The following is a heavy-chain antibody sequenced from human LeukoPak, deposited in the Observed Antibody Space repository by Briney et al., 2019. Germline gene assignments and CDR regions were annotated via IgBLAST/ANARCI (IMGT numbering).Heavy chain of an antibody. D-gene: IGHD6-6*01. CDR1: GFTFSSYS. CDR3: ARGATRRSSGAFDI. CDR2: ISSSGSII. J-gene: IGHJ3*02. Sequence: PGGSLRLSCAASGFTFSSYSMNWVRQAPGKGLEWISYISSSGSIINYADSVKGRFTISRDNAKNSLYLQMNSLRAEDTAVYYCARGATRRSSGAFDIWGQGTMVTVSS. V-gene: IGHV3-48*04.